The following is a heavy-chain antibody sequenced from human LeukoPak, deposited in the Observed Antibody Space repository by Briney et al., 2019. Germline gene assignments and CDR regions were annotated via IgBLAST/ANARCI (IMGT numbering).Heavy chain of an antibody. J-gene: IGHJ4*02. V-gene: IGHV1-18*01. CDR2: ISAYNGNT. CDR1: GYTFTSYG. CDR3: ARVGAGSIAAAGYFDY. D-gene: IGHD6-13*01. Sequence: ASVNVSCKASGYTFTSYGISWVRQAPGQGLEWMGWISAYNGNTNYAQKLQGRVTMTTDTSTSTAYMELRSLRSDDTAVYYCARVGAGSIAAAGYFDYWGQGTLVTVSS.